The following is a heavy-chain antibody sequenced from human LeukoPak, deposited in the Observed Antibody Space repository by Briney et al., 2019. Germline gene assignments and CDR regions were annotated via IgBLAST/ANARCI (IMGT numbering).Heavy chain of an antibody. V-gene: IGHV3-72*01. Sequence: GGSLRLSCAASGFIFSDHYADWVRQAPGKGPEWVGRSRNKASSYTTEYAASVKGRFTISRDVSKNSLYLQMNSLKIEDTAVYYCARADYSGNYYSTYWGQGTLVTVSS. CDR2: SRNKASSYTT. D-gene: IGHD1-26*01. J-gene: IGHJ4*02. CDR1: GFIFSDHY. CDR3: ARADYSGNYYSTY.